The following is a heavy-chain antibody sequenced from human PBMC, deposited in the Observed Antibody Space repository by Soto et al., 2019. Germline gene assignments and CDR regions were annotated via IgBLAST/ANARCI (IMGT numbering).Heavy chain of an antibody. CDR3: ARMGYCSSTSCYGGMDV. D-gene: IGHD2-2*01. J-gene: IGHJ6*02. Sequence: ASVKVSCKASGYTFTSYGISWVRQAPGQGLEWMGWVSAYNGNTNYAQKLQGRVTMTTDTSTSTAYMELRSLRSDDTAVYYCARMGYCSSTSCYGGMDVWGQGTTVTVSS. CDR1: GYTFTSYG. V-gene: IGHV1-18*04. CDR2: VSAYNGNT.